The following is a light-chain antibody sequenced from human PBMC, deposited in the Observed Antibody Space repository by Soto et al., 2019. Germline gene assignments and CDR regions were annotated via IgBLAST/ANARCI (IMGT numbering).Light chain of an antibody. V-gene: IGKV1-5*03. CDR1: QSISSW. Sequence: DIQMTQSPSTLSASVGDRVTITCRASQSISSWLAWYQQKPGKAPKLLIYKASSLESGVPSRFRGSGSGTEFTLTISSLQPHDFATYYCQQYNSYPKTFGQGTKVDI. J-gene: IGKJ2*01. CDR2: KAS. CDR3: QQYNSYPKT.